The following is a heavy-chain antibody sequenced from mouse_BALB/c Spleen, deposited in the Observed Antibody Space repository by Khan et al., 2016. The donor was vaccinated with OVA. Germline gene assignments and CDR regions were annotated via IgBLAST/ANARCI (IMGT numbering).Heavy chain of an antibody. CDR1: GSTFTSYG. CDR2: IYPGNGYT. J-gene: IGHJ2*01. CDR3: TTAYYRYYFDY. Sequence: EVQLQESGAELGRPGFSVKLSCKTSGSTFTSYGIKWVKQRPGQGLEWIGYIYPGNGYTEYNERFQGKAILTSDTSSSTAYMQLRSLTSEDSAMYFCTTAYYRYYFDYWGQGTILTVSS. V-gene: IGHV1S134*01. D-gene: IGHD2-14*01.